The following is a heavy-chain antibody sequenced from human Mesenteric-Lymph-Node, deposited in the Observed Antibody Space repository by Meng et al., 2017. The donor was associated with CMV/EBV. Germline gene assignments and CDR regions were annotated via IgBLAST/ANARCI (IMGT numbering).Heavy chain of an antibody. CDR2: IYHSGST. CDR3: ARQKPGLTDALDV. CDR1: GGSINSHY. Sequence: GSLRLSCTVSGGSINSHYWNWIRQSPGKGLEWIGNIYHSGSTDYSPSLKSRVTISIDSSKIRFSLRLSSVTAADTAVYFCARQKPGLTDALDVWGQGTTVTVSS. V-gene: IGHV4-59*11. J-gene: IGHJ6*02. D-gene: IGHD1-14*01.